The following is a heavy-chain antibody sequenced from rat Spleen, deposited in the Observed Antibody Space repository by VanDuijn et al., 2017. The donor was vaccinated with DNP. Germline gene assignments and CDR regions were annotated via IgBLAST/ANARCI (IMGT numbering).Heavy chain of an antibody. CDR2: IIYDGSST. CDR1: GFTFSDYA. Sequence: EVQLVESGGGLVQPGRSLKLSCAASGFTFSDYAMAWVRQSPKKGLEWVATIIYDGSSTYYRDSVKGRFTISRDNAKSTLYLQMDSLRSEDTATYYCATQGRGFDYWGQGVMVTVSS. J-gene: IGHJ2*01. D-gene: IGHD1-11*01. V-gene: IGHV5-7*01. CDR3: ATQGRGFDY.